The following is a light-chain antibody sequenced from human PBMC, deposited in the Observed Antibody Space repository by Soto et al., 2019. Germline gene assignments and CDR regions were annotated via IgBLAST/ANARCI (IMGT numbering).Light chain of an antibody. Sequence: EIVLTQSPGTLSLSPGERATLSCRASQSVSSNYLAWYQQKPGQAPRLLIYGASSRATGIPDRFSGSGSGPDSTPTISTMEPEDVAVYYCRQYGSSPGWPCGQATQVEIK. CDR3: RQYGSSPGWP. CDR1: QSVSSNY. J-gene: IGKJ1*01. V-gene: IGKV3-20*01. CDR2: GAS.